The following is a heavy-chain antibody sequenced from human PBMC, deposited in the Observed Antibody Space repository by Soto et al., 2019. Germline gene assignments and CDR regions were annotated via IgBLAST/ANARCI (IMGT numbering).Heavy chain of an antibody. V-gene: IGHV3-30*18. CDR2: ISYDGSNK. Sequence: GGSLRLPCVASGFTSSKNGMHWVRQAPDKGLEWVAVISYDGSNKSYADSVKGRFTISRDNSKNTLYLQMNSLRAEDTAMYYCAKDLGPCIAAAGPCVFDFWGQGTLVTVSS. J-gene: IGHJ4*02. CDR3: AKDLGPCIAAAGPCVFDF. D-gene: IGHD6-13*01. CDR1: GFTSSKNG.